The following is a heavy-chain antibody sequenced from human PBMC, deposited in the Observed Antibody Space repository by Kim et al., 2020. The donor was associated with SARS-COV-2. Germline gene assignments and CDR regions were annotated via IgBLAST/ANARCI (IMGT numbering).Heavy chain of an antibody. V-gene: IGHV1-46*01. J-gene: IGHJ4*02. D-gene: IGHD2-2*01. CDR2: ST. CDR3: VRESTNNFDY. Sequence: STNYAQNFQGRVTMTRDTSTSTVYMELSSLRSEDTAVYYCVRESTNNFDYWGQGTQVTVSS.